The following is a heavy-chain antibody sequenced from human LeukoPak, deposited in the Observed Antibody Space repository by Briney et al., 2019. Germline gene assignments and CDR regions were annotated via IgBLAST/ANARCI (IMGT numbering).Heavy chain of an antibody. D-gene: IGHD3-10*01. Sequence: GESLKISCKSSGYSFTSYWIGWVRQMPGKGLEWVGVIYPGDSDNRYSPSFQGQVTISADKSISTAYLQWSSLKASDTAMYYCARHDGYYGSGSYLYWGQGTLVTVSS. CDR3: ARHDGYYGSGSYLY. CDR1: GYSFTSYW. V-gene: IGHV5-51*01. J-gene: IGHJ4*02. CDR2: IYPGDSDN.